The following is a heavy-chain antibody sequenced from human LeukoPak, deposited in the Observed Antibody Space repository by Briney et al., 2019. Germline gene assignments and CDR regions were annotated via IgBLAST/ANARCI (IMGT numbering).Heavy chain of an antibody. V-gene: IGHV4-34*01. CDR2: INHSGNT. CDR1: GGSISSYY. D-gene: IGHD6-19*01. CDR3: ARGPTRIAVAGTGFASRRRWFDP. Sequence: SETLSLTCTVSGGSISSYYWSWIRQPPGKGLEWIGEINHSGNTNYNPSLKSRVTISVDTSKNQLSLKLSSVTAADTAVYYCARGPTRIAVAGTGFASRRRWFDPWGQGTLVTVSS. J-gene: IGHJ5*02.